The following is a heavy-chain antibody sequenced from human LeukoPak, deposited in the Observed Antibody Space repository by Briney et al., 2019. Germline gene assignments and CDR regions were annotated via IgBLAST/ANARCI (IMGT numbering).Heavy chain of an antibody. CDR3: ARCGSGSYYEYYFDY. V-gene: IGHV3-11*01. CDR1: GLTFSDYY. D-gene: IGHD3-10*01. CDR2: ISSSGSTI. J-gene: IGHJ4*02. Sequence: GGSLRLSCAASGLTFSDYYMSWIRQAPGKGLEWVSYISSSGSTIYYADSVKGRFTISRDNAKNSLYLQMNSLRAEDTAVYYCARCGSGSYYEYYFDYWGQGTLVTVSS.